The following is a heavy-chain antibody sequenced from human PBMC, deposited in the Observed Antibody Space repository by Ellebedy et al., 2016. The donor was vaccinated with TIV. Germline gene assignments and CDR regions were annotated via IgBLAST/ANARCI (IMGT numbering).Heavy chain of an antibody. V-gene: IGHV4-59*01. J-gene: IGHJ5*02. CDR3: ARTYSSGWYDWFDP. D-gene: IGHD6-19*01. CDR1: GGSISSYY. CDR2: IYYSGST. Sequence: SETLSITXTVSGGSISSYYWSWIRQPPGKGLEWIGYIYYSGSTNYNPSLKSRVTISVDTSKNQFSLKLSSVTAADTAVYYCARTYSSGWYDWFDPWGQGTLVTVSS.